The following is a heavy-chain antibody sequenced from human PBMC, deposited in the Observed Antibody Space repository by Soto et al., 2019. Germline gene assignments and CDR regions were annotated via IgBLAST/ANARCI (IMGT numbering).Heavy chain of an antibody. CDR2: IIPIFGTA. J-gene: IGHJ4*02. D-gene: IGHD4-17*01. Sequence: SVKVSCKASGGTFSSYAISWVRQAPGQGLEWMGGIIPIFGTANYAQKFQGRVTITADESTSTAYMELSSLRSEDTAVYYCARTNTVVKGTYYFDYWGQGTLVTVSS. CDR1: GGTFSSYA. V-gene: IGHV1-69*13. CDR3: ARTNTVVKGTYYFDY.